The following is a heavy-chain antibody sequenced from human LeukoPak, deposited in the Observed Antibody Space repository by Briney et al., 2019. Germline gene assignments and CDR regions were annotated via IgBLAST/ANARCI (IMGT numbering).Heavy chain of an antibody. CDR2: ISYDGSNK. CDR1: GFTFSSYA. D-gene: IGHD4-17*01. CDR3: ARETTDDAFDI. J-gene: IGHJ3*02. Sequence: GGSLRLTCAASGFTFSSYAMTWVRQAPGKGLEWVAVISYDGSNKYYADSVKGRFTISRDNSKNTLYLQMNSLRAEDTAVYYCARETTDDAFDIWGQGTMVTVSS. V-gene: IGHV3-30*04.